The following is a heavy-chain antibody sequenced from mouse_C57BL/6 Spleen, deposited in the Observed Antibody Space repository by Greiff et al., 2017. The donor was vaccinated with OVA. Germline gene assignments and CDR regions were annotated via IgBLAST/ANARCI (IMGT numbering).Heavy chain of an antibody. CDR3: AGYSNLYYFDY. D-gene: IGHD2-5*01. V-gene: IGHV1-64*01. CDR2: IHPNSGST. Sequence: QVQLKQSGAELVKPGASVKLSCKASGYTFTSYWMHWVKQRPGQGLEWIGMIHPNSGSTNYNEKFKSKATLTVDKSSSTAYMQLSSLTSEDSAVYYCAGYSNLYYFDYWGQGTTLTVSS. J-gene: IGHJ2*01. CDR1: GYTFTSYW.